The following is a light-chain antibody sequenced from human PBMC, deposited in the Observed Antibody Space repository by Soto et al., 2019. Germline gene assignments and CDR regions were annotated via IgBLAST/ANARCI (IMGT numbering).Light chain of an antibody. CDR2: AAS. Sequence: EIVLTQSPATLSSFPGDRVTLSCRASQNVGNNLAWYQQKSGQAPRLLIYAASDRATGVPARFSGGMSGTDFTLTISSLEPEDFATYFCQQRSRWPRGTFGRGTKVEMK. CDR1: QNVGNN. V-gene: IGKV3-11*01. CDR3: QQRSRWPRGT. J-gene: IGKJ2*02.